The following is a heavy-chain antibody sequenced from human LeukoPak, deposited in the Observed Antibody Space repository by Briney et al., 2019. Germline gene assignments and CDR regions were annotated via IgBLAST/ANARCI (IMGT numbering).Heavy chain of an antibody. CDR2: ISAYNGNT. CDR1: GYTFTSYG. V-gene: IGHV1-18*01. Sequence: VASVKVSCKASGYTFTSYGINWVRQAPGQGLEWMGWISAYNGNTNYAQKLQGRVTMTTDTSTSTAYMELRSLRSDDTAVYYCARDGRTVTTPNYYYYYMDVWGKGTTVTVSS. D-gene: IGHD4-17*01. J-gene: IGHJ6*03. CDR3: ARDGRTVTTPNYYYYYMDV.